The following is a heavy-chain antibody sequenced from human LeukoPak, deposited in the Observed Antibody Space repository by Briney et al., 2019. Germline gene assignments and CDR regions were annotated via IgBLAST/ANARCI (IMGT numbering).Heavy chain of an antibody. V-gene: IGHV4-59*01. CDR2: IYYSGST. J-gene: IGHJ4*02. D-gene: IGHD3-16*02. CDR3: ARGDYVWGSYR. CDR1: GGSISSYY. Sequence: SETLSLTCTVSGGSISSYYWSWIRQPPGKGLEWIGYIYYSGSTNYNPSLKSRVTISVDTSKSQFSLKLSSVTAADTAVYYCARGDYVWGSYRWGQGTLVTVSS.